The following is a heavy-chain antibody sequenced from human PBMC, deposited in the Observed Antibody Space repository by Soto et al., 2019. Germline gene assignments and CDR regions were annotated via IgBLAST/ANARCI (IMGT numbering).Heavy chain of an antibody. Sequence: AGGSLRLSCAASGFTFSSYGMHWVRQAPGKGLEWVAVISYDGSNKYYADSVKGRFTISRDNSKNTLYLQMNSLRAEDTAVYYCAPKPRYCSGGSCYFYYFDYWGQGTLVTVSS. D-gene: IGHD2-15*01. J-gene: IGHJ4*02. CDR2: ISYDGSNK. V-gene: IGHV3-30*03. CDR3: APKPRYCSGGSCYFYYFDY. CDR1: GFTFSSYG.